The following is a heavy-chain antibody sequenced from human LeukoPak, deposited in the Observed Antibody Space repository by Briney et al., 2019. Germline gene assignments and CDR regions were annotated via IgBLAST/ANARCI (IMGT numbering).Heavy chain of an antibody. Sequence: ASVKVSCKASGYTFTSYCMHWVRQAPGQGLEWMGIINPSGGSTSYAQKFQGRVTMTRDTSTSTVYMELSSLSSEDTAVYYCARGGRERYSSGWTDAFDIWGQGTMVTVSS. V-gene: IGHV1-46*01. CDR3: ARGGRERYSSGWTDAFDI. J-gene: IGHJ3*02. D-gene: IGHD6-19*01. CDR1: GYTFTSYC. CDR2: INPSGGST.